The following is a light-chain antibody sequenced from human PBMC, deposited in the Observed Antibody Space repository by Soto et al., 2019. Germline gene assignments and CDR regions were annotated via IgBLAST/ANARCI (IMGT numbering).Light chain of an antibody. V-gene: IGKV3-15*01. CDR1: QSVSSN. CDR2: GAS. J-gene: IGKJ4*01. Sequence: EIVMTQSPATLPVSPGERATLSCRASQSVSSNLAWYQQKPGQAPRLLIYGASTRATGIPARFSGSGSGTEFTLTISSLQSEDFAVYYCQQYNNWPPRVTFGGGTKV. CDR3: QQYNNWPPRVT.